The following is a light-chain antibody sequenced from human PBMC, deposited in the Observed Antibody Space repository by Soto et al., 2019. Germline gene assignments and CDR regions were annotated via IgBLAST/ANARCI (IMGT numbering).Light chain of an antibody. CDR3: SSYTSSNTYV. CDR2: EVS. CDR1: SSDVAGYNY. Sequence: QSALTQPASVSGSPGQSITISCTGTSSDVAGYNYVSWYQQHPGRAPQLMIYEVSNRPSGVSNRFSGSRSGNTASLTISGLQTEDEADYYCSSYTSSNTYVFGTGTKLTAL. V-gene: IGLV2-14*01. J-gene: IGLJ1*01.